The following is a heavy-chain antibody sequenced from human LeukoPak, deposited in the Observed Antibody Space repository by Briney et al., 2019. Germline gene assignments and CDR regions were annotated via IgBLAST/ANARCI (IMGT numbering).Heavy chain of an antibody. CDR2: MSGSGSST. J-gene: IGHJ6*02. D-gene: IGHD3-3*01. CDR1: GFTFSNYA. V-gene: IGHV3-23*01. Sequence: PGGSLRLSCAASGFTFSNYAMSWVRQAPGKGLEWVSGMSGSGSSTYYPDSVKGRFTISRDNSKNTLFLQMNSLRAEDSAIYYCAKFGASGVVMNYYYYGMDVWGPGTTVTVSS. CDR3: AKFGASGVVMNYYYYGMDV.